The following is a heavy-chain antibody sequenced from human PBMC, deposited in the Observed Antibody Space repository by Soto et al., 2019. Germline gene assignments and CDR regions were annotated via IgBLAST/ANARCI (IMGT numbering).Heavy chain of an antibody. D-gene: IGHD4-17*01. Sequence: QLQLQESGSGLVKPSQTLSLTCAVSGGSIRSGGYSWSWIRQPPGKGLEWIGYIYHSGSTYYNPSLTSRVNISVDRSKNQFSLKLSSVTAADTAVYYCARAHYGDYGYGMDVWGQGTTVTVSS. CDR1: GGSIRSGGYS. V-gene: IGHV4-30-2*01. J-gene: IGHJ6*02. CDR2: IYHSGST. CDR3: ARAHYGDYGYGMDV.